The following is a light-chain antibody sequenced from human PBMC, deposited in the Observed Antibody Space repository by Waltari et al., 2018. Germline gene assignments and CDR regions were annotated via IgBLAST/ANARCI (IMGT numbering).Light chain of an antibody. V-gene: IGLV2-14*03. CDR2: GVS. CDR1: VYPHKF. J-gene: IGLJ2*01. CDR3: TSYAGSDIFLL. Sequence: QSALTPPASVSGSPGQSITVSCRGVYPHKFVSWYRQHPAKPPRLLMYGVSERPSGVSNRFSGSKSGSTASLTISGLQAEDEADYFCTSYAGSDIFLLFGGGTKLTVL.